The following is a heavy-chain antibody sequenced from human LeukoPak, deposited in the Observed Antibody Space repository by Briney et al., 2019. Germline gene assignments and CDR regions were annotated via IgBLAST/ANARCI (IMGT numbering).Heavy chain of an antibody. CDR2: ISSSSSYI. J-gene: IGHJ3*02. CDR3: ARDRRGSYDAFDI. CDR1: GSTFSSYS. V-gene: IGHV3-21*01. D-gene: IGHD1-26*01. Sequence: GGSLRLSCAASGSTFSSYSMNWVRQAPGKGLEWVSSISSSSSYIYYADSVKGRFTISRDNAKNSLYLQMNSLRAEDTAVYYCARDRRGSYDAFDIWGQGTMATVSS.